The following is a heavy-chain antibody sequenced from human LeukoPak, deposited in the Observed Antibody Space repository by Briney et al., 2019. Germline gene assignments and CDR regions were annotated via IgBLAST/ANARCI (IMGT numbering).Heavy chain of an antibody. CDR2: ISYDGSNK. D-gene: IGHD3-10*01. V-gene: IGHV3-30*18. CDR3: AKHAGSSLDY. J-gene: IGHJ4*02. CDR1: GFTFSSYG. Sequence: GRSLRLSCAASGFTFSSYGMHWVRQAPGKGLEWVAVISYDGSNKYYADSVKGRFTISRDNSKNTLYLQMNSLRVEDTAVYYCAKHAGSSLDYWGQGTLVTVSS.